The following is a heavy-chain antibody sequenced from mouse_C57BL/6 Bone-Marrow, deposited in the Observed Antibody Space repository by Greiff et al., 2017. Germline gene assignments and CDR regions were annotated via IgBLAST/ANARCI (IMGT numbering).Heavy chain of an antibody. CDR2: IDPSDSYT. V-gene: IGHV1-50*01. D-gene: IGHD1-1*01. CDR3: AREDYYGSSSAWFAY. CDR1: GYTFTSYW. Sequence: QVQLQQPGAELVKPGASVKLSCKASGYTFTSYWMHWVKQRPGQGLEWIGEIDPSDSYTNYNQKFKGKATLTVDTSSSTAYMQLSSLTSEDSAVYYCAREDYYGSSSAWFAYWGQGTLVTVSA. J-gene: IGHJ3*01.